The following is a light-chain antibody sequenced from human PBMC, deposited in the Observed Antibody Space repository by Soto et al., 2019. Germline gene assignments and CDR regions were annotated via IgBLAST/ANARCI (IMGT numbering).Light chain of an antibody. Sequence: QSALTQPPSASGTPGQRVTISCSGSTSNIGSKFVYWYQQNPGTAPKLLIYANEQRPSGVPDRFSGSKSGTSASLAISGLRSEDEADYYCAAWDGTLSAWVFGGGTKLTVL. V-gene: IGLV1-47*01. CDR1: TSNIGSKF. J-gene: IGLJ3*02. CDR2: ANE. CDR3: AAWDGTLSAWV.